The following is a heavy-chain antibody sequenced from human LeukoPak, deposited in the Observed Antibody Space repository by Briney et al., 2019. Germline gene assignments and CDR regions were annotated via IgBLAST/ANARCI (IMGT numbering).Heavy chain of an antibody. V-gene: IGHV3-23*01. CDR1: GFTFSNYA. D-gene: IGHD4-17*01. CDR3: AKEIYGDSTGGRFQQ. Sequence: GGSLRLSCAASGFTFSNYAMSWVRQAPGKGLDWFSDISGSGGSTYYADSVKGRFTISRDNSKDTLYLQMNSLRAEDTAVYYCAKEIYGDSTGGRFQQWGQGTLVTVSS. J-gene: IGHJ1*01. CDR2: ISGSGGST.